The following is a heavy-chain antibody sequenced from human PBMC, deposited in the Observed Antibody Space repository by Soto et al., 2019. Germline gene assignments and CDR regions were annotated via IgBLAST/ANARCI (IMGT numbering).Heavy chain of an antibody. V-gene: IGHV1-18*01. J-gene: IGHJ6*02. CDR1: GYTFTSYG. CDR3: ARGGGRDTAMVENYYGMDV. D-gene: IGHD5-18*01. CDR2: ISAYNGNT. Sequence: QVQLVQSGAEVKKPGASVKVSCKASGYTFTSYGISWVRQAPGQGLEWMGWISAYNGNTNYAQKLQGRVTMTTDTSTSTAYRELRRLRSDDTAVYYCARGGGRDTAMVENYYGMDVWGQGTTVTVSS.